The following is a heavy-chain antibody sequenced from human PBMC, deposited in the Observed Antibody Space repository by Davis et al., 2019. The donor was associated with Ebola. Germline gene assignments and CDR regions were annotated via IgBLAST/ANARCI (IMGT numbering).Heavy chain of an antibody. CDR1: GFTFSNYA. Sequence: GGSLRLSCAASGFTFSNYAMSWVRQAPGKGLEWVSGISGSGATTYYADSVKGRFTISRDNSKNTLYLQMNSLRAEDTAVYYCANYYGSGSYRFGPRFDYRGQGTLVTVSS. CDR2: ISGSGATT. J-gene: IGHJ4*02. V-gene: IGHV3-23*01. D-gene: IGHD3-10*01. CDR3: ANYYGSGSYRFGPRFDY.